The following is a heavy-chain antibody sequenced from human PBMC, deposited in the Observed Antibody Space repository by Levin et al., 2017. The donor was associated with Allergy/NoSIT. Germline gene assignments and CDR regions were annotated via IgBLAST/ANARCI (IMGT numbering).Heavy chain of an antibody. CDR3: LRGLSFDI. J-gene: IGHJ3*02. D-gene: IGHD3-16*02. V-gene: IGHV1-2*02. Sequence: ASVNVSCKTSGYSFTGYYVIWVRQAPGQGLEWMGWIDPNTGGTKYAQRFEDRVTMTRDTSINTAYMEVTRLRFDDTAVYYCLRGLSFDIWGQGTKVTVSS. CDR1: GYSFTGYY. CDR2: IDPNTGGT.